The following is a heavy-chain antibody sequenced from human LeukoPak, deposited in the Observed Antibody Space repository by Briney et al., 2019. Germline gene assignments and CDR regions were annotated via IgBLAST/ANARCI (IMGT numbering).Heavy chain of an antibody. J-gene: IGHJ4*02. V-gene: IGHV3-30*18. CDR2: ISYDGSNK. D-gene: IGHD3-3*01. CDR3: AKDRVLEWLLAGGYYFDY. Sequence: PGGSLRLSCAASGFTFSSYGMHWVRQAPGKGLEWVAVISYDGSNKYYADSVKGRFTISRDNFKNTLYLQMNSLRAEDTAVYYCAKDRVLEWLLAGGYYFDYWGQGTLVTVSS. CDR1: GFTFSSYG.